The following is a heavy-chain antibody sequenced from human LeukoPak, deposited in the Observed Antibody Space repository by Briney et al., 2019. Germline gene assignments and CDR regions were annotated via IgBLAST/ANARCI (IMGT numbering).Heavy chain of an antibody. D-gene: IGHD3-3*01. CDR3: ARLRRITIFGVVPPYMDV. CDR2: IYHSGST. CDR1: GYSISSGYY. V-gene: IGHV4-38-2*02. J-gene: IGHJ6*03. Sequence: SETLSLTCTVSGYSISSGYYWGWIRQPPGKGLEWIGSIYHSGSTYYNPSLKSRVTISVDTSKNQFSLKLSSVTAADTAVYYCARLRRITIFGVVPPYMDVWGKGTTVTVSS.